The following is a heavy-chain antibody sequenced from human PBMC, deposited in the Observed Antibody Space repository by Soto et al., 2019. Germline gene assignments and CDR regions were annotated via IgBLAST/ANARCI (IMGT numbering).Heavy chain of an antibody. J-gene: IGHJ6*02. CDR3: ARDLGYCSSTSCLPYGMDV. CDR2: ISYDGSNK. CDR1: GFTLSSYA. D-gene: IGHD2-2*03. V-gene: IGHV3-30-3*01. Sequence: GGSLRLSCAASGFTLSSYAMHWVRQAPGKGLEWVAVISYDGSNKYYADSVKGRFTISRDNSKNTLYLQMNSLRAEDTAVYYCARDLGYCSSTSCLPYGMDVWGQGTTVTVSS.